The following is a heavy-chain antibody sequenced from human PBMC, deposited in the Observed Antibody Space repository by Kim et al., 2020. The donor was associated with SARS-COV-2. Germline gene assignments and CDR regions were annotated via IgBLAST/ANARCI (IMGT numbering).Heavy chain of an antibody. D-gene: IGHD3-3*01. Sequence: SETLSLTCTVSGGSISSSSYYWGWIRQPPGKGLEWIGSIYYSGSTYYNPSLKSRVTISVDTSKNQFSLKLSSVTAADTAVYYCARRFVDDEWSRPPKNWFDPWGQGTLVTVSS. J-gene: IGHJ5*02. CDR3: ARRFVDDEWSRPPKNWFDP. V-gene: IGHV4-39*01. CDR1: GGSISSSSYY. CDR2: IYYSGST.